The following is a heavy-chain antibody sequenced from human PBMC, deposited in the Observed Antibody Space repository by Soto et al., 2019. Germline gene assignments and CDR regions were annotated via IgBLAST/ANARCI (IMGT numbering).Heavy chain of an antibody. D-gene: IGHD2-15*01. J-gene: IGHJ6*03. Sequence: QVQLVESGGGVVQPGRSLRLSCAASGFTFSSYGMHWVRQAPGKGLEWVAVIWYDGSNKYYADSVKGRFTISRDNSKNTLYLQMNSLRAEYTAVYYCARAHCSGGSCYRPYYYYYMDVWGKGTTVTVSS. CDR2: IWYDGSNK. CDR3: ARAHCSGGSCYRPYYYYYMDV. CDR1: GFTFSSYG. V-gene: IGHV3-33*01.